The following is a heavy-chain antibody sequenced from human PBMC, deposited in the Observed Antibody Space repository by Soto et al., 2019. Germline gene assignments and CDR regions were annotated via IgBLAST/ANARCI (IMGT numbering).Heavy chain of an antibody. CDR2: VYYTGST. D-gene: IGHD2-15*01. CDR1: GGSISRDSYY. CDR3: RWSSGLNDLDC. J-gene: IGHJ4*02. V-gene: IGHV4-39*01. Sequence: QLQLQESGPGLVKPSETLSLSCTVSGGSISRDSYYWIWIRQPPGKGLEWIGSVYYTGSTHYNPSLKSRATISVDTSNNNFSLRLTSLTAADTAVYYCRWSSGLNDLDCWGQGTLVTVSS.